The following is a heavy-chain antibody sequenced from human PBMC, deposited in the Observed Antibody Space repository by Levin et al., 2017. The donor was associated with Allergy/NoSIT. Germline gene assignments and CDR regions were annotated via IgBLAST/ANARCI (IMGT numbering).Heavy chain of an antibody. CDR1: GFTVSSSY. D-gene: IGHD1-26*01. V-gene: IGHV3-66*01. J-gene: IGHJ6*02. Sequence: PGGSLRLSCAASGFTVSSSYISWVRQAPGKGLEWVSVIYIGGSTYYADSVEGRFTISRDNSENTVYLQMNSLRAEDTAVYYCARYFSGAIVGATHGMDVWGQGTTVTVSS. CDR2: IYIGGST. CDR3: ARYFSGAIVGATHGMDV.